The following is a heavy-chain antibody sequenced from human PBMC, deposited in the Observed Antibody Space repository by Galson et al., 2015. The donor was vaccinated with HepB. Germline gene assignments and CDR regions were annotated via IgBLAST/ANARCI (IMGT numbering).Heavy chain of an antibody. V-gene: IGHV3-74*01. CDR1: GFTFSSYW. CDR2: INSDGSST. D-gene: IGHD2-21*02. Sequence: SLRLSCAASGFTFSSYWVHWVRQAPGKGLVWVSRINSDGSSTSYADSVKGRFTISRDNAKNTLYLQMNSLRAEDTAVYYCNVVVTTTDAFDIWGQGTMVTVSS. J-gene: IGHJ3*02. CDR3: NVVVTTTDAFDI.